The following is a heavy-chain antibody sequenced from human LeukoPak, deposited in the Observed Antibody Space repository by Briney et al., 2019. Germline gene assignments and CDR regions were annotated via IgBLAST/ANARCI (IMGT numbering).Heavy chain of an antibody. D-gene: IGHD6-19*01. J-gene: IGHJ4*02. V-gene: IGHV3-23*01. CDR1: GFTFSSYG. CDR3: AKGRALVSGRTYYFDS. CDR2: ISTSGSDT. Sequence: GGSLRLSCAASGFTFSSYGMSWVRQAPGKGLEWVSIISTSGSDTFYADSVKGRFTISRDNFKNILSLQMNRLRVEDTAVYYCAKGRALVSGRTYYFDSWGQGALVTVSS.